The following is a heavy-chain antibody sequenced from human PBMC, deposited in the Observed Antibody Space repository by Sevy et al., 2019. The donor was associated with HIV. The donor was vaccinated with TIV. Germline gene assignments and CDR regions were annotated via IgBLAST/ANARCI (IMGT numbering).Heavy chain of an antibody. J-gene: IGHJ5*02. CDR2: IYHSGST. CDR3: ARDLSGWYWFDP. D-gene: IGHD6-19*01. CDR1: GYSISSGYY. V-gene: IGHV4-38-2*02. Sequence: GSLRLSCAVSGYSISSGYYWGWIRQPPGKGLEWIGSIYHSGSTYYNPSLKSRVTISVDTSKNQFSLKLSSVTAADTAVYYCARDLSGWYWFDPWGQGTLVTVSS.